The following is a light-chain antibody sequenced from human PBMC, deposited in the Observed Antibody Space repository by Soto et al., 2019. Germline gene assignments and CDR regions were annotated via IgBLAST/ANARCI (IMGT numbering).Light chain of an antibody. V-gene: IGKV3-20*01. J-gene: IGKJ4*01. Sequence: EIVLTQSPGTLSLSPGERATLSCSASQSVSSSYLAWYQQKPGQAPRLLIYGASSRATGIPDRFSGSGSGTDFTLTISRLQSEDFAVYYCQQYNNWPPLTFGGGTKVDIK. CDR1: QSVSSSY. CDR3: QQYNNWPPLT. CDR2: GAS.